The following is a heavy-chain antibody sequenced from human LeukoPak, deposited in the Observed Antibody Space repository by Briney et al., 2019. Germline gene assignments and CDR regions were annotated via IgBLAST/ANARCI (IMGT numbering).Heavy chain of an antibody. V-gene: IGHV4-59*11. D-gene: IGHD1-26*01. CDR2: IYYSGST. Sequence: PSETLSLTCTVSGGSISSHYWSWIRQPPGKGLEWIGYIYYSGSTNYNPSLKSRVTISVDTSKNQFSLKLSSVTAADTAVYYCARLVVGATLSFDSWGQGTLVTVSS. CDR1: GGSISSHY. CDR3: ARLVVGATLSFDS. J-gene: IGHJ4*02.